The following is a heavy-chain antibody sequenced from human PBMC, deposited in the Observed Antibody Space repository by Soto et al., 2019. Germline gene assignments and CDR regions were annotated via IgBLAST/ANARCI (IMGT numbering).Heavy chain of an antibody. V-gene: IGHV1-3*01. CDR3: ARGEVIVVVPTSITYRYYGLDV. CDR2: INADDGNT. J-gene: IGHJ6*02. D-gene: IGHD2-2*01. Sequence: GASVKVSCKASGYTFTTYAMHWVRQAPGQRLEWMGWINADDGNTKFSPRFQGRVTITRDTSASTTYMELSSLTSEDTAVYYCARGEVIVVVPTSITYRYYGLDVWGQGTTVTVSS. CDR1: GYTFTTYA.